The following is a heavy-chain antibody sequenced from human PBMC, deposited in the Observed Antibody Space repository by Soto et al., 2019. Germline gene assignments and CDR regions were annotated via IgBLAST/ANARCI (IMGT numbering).Heavy chain of an antibody. CDR1: GFTFSSYG. J-gene: IGHJ6*02. V-gene: IGHV3-33*01. CDR3: ARVRQYYDFWSGYYTRKKNYYYYGMDV. Sequence: GGSLRLSCAASGFTFSSYGMHWVRQAPGKGLEWVAVIWYDGSNKYYADSVKGRFTISRDNSKNTLYLQMNSLRAEDTAVYYCARVRQYYDFWSGYYTRKKNYYYYGMDVWGQGTTVTVSS. D-gene: IGHD3-3*01. CDR2: IWYDGSNK.